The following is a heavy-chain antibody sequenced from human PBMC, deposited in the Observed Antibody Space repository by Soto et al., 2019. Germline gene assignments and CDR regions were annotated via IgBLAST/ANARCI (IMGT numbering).Heavy chain of an antibody. J-gene: IGHJ6*03. Sequence: SCAASGFTFSSYDMHWVRQATGKGLEWVSAIGTAVDTYYPGSVKGRFTISRENAKNQFSLKLSSVTAADTAVYYCARAIGRVSSGWNPYYYYYMDVWGKGTTVTVSS. CDR1: GFTFSSYD. V-gene: IGHV3-13*01. CDR3: ARAIGRVSSGWNPYYYYYMDV. CDR2: IGTAVDT. D-gene: IGHD6-19*01.